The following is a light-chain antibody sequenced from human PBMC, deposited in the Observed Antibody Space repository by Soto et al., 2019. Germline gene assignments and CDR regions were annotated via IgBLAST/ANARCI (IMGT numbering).Light chain of an antibody. V-gene: IGKV4-1*01. CDR2: WAS. J-gene: IGKJ5*01. CDR3: QHYYSAPIT. CDR1: QSLFSSSTNKNY. Sequence: DIVMTQSPESLAVSLGERATINCKSSQSLFSSSTNKNYLAWFQQKPGQPPKLFIYWASTRESGVPDRFSGSGSGTDFTLTISSLQAEDVATYYCQHYYSAPITFGQGTRLEI.